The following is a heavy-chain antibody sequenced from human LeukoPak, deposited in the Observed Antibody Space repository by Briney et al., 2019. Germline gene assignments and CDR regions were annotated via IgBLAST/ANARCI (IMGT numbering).Heavy chain of an antibody. J-gene: IGHJ4*02. CDR2: INHSGST. CDR3: ARGTLKSPTRPRDY. V-gene: IGHV4-34*01. CDR1: GGSFSGYY. Sequence: SETLSLTCAVYGGSFSGYYWSWIRQPPGKGLEWIGEINHSGSTNYNPSLKSRVTISVDTSKNQFSLKLSSVTAADTAVYYCARGTLKSPTRPRDYWGQGNLVTVSS.